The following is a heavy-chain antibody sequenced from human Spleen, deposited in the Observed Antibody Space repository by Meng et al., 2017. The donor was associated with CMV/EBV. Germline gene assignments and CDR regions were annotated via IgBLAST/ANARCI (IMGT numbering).Heavy chain of an antibody. J-gene: IGHJ3*02. V-gene: IGHV4-4*07. CDR3: ARYRSAFTMVRGLSAFDI. D-gene: IGHD3-10*01. Sequence: QWPALVPVAAKVARHLSAISASCRSSICSFHSNSIRQAAGKGLEWIGCIYTIVSTNDTPSLKSRVTISVDTSKNQFSLKLSSVTAADTAVYYCARYRSAFTMVRGLSAFDIWGQGTMVTVSS. CDR1: RSSICSFH. CDR2: IYTIVST.